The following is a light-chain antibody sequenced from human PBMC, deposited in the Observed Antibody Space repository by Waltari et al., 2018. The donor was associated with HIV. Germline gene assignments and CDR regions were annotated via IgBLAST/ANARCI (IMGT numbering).Light chain of an antibody. Sequence: QSALTQPASVSGSPGPSITISCTGSNTDVAGYNYVSWYQQHPGKAPKLMIYEVSNRPSGVSNRFSGSKSGNTASLTISGLQTEDEADYYCSSYTSSNTLVFGGGTKLTVL. J-gene: IGLJ2*01. V-gene: IGLV2-14*01. CDR1: NTDVAGYNY. CDR2: EVS. CDR3: SSYTSSNTLV.